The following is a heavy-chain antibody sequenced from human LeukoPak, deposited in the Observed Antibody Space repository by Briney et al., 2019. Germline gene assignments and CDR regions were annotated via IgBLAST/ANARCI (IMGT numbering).Heavy chain of an antibody. Sequence: GGSLRLSCAASGFTFSSYAMSWVRQAPGKGLEWVSAISGSGGSTYYADSVKGRFTISRDNSKNTLYLQMNSLRAEDTAVYYCAKGWQWLVRAHYFDYWGQGTLVTVSS. CDR2: ISGSGGST. D-gene: IGHD6-19*01. CDR3: AKGWQWLVRAHYFDY. J-gene: IGHJ4*02. CDR1: GFTFSSYA. V-gene: IGHV3-23*01.